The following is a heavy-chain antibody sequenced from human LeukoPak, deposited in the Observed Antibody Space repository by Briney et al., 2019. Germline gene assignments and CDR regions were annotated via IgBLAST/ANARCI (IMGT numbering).Heavy chain of an antibody. CDR2: IRYDGSNK. J-gene: IGHJ4*02. Sequence: GGSLRLSCAASGFTFSSYGMHWVRQAPGKGLEWVAFIRYDGSNKYYADSVKGRFTISRDNAKNSLYLQMNSLRAEDTAVYYCARAHNWKYGTFDYWGQGTLVTVSS. V-gene: IGHV3-30*02. CDR3: ARAHNWKYGTFDY. D-gene: IGHD1-7*01. CDR1: GFTFSSYG.